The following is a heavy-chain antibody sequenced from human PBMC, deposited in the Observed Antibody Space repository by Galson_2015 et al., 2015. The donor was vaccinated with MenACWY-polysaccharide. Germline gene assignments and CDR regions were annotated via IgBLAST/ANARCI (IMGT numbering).Heavy chain of an antibody. Sequence: SVKVSCKASGYTFTSYDIHWVRQATGQGLESKGWMNPNSGNTGYTQKFQGRVSMTRSTSISTAYMELSSLRSEDTAVYFCARVSVCGSDCYYFDYWGQGTLVTVSS. V-gene: IGHV1-8*01. D-gene: IGHD2-21*02. CDR1: GYTFTSYD. J-gene: IGHJ4*02. CDR3: ARVSVCGSDCYYFDY. CDR2: MNPNSGNT.